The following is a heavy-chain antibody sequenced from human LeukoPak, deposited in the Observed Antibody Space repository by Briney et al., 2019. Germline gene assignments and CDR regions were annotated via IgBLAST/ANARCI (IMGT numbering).Heavy chain of an antibody. Sequence: GRSLRLSCAASGFTFSSYGMQWVRQAPGKGLEWVAVIWYDGSNKYYADSVKGRFAISRDNSKNTLYLQMNSLRAEDTAVYYCARRGSSGSSSKGWFNPWGQGTLVTVSS. J-gene: IGHJ5*02. CDR3: ARRGSSGSSSKGWFNP. V-gene: IGHV3-33*01. CDR1: GFTFSSYG. D-gene: IGHD1-26*01. CDR2: IWYDGSNK.